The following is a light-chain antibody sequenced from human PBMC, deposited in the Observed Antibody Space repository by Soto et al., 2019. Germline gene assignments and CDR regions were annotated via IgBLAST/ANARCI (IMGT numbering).Light chain of an antibody. CDR2: AAS. Sequence: DIQMTQSPSSLSASVGESVTFTCRASQSISYSLNWFQQKPGKAPKVLIYAASSLPSGVASRFSGGGSGTEFTLTINSLQREDFATYYCQESISNLGTFGPGTTVDI. J-gene: IGKJ3*01. CDR3: QESISNLGT. CDR1: QSISYS. V-gene: IGKV1-39*01.